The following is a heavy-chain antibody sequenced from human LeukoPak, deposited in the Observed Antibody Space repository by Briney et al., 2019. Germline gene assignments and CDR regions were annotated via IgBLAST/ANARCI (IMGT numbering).Heavy chain of an antibody. D-gene: IGHD3-16*01. V-gene: IGHV3-30-3*01. Sequence: GGSLRLSCAASGFTFSSYAMHWVRQAPGKGLEWVAVISDDGSNKYYADSVKGRFTISRDNSKNTLYLQMNSLRAEDTAVYYCARDRFGGYQPPYYYYGMDVWGQGTTVTVSS. CDR2: ISDDGSNK. CDR3: ARDRFGGYQPPYYYYGMDV. CDR1: GFTFSSYA. J-gene: IGHJ6*02.